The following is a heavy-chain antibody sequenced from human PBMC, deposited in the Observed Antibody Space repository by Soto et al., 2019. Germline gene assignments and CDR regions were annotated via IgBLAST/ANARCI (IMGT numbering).Heavy chain of an antibody. CDR1: GFTFSSYG. J-gene: IGHJ4*02. Sequence: QVQLVESGGGVVQPGRSLRLSCAASGFTFSSYGMHWVRQAPGKGLEWVAVISYDGSNKYYADSVKGRFTISRDNSKNTLYLQMNSLRAEDTAVYYCAKATSPFWSGYFFDYWGQGTLVTVSS. D-gene: IGHD3-3*01. CDR2: ISYDGSNK. V-gene: IGHV3-30*18. CDR3: AKATSPFWSGYFFDY.